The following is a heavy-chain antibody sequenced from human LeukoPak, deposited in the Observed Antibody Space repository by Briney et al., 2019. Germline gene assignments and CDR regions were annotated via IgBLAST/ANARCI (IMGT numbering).Heavy chain of an antibody. D-gene: IGHD6-19*01. J-gene: IGHJ4*02. CDR2: FYSGGSA. CDR3: ARGPIQWRRYDY. Sequence: GGSLRLSCSVSGFTVAANYMTWVRQAPGKGLEWVSVFYSGGSAYYADSVKGRFTISRDLPTNTLFLQMISLRAEDTAVYYCARGPIQWRRYDYWGQGTLVTVSS. V-gene: IGHV3-53*01. CDR1: GFTVAANY.